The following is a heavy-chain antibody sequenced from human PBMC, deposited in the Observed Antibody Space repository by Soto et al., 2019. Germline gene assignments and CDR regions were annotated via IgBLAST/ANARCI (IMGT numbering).Heavy chain of an antibody. CDR1: GFTFTNYA. CDR3: AKDAVSGDGIWLLNS. V-gene: IGHV3-23*01. D-gene: IGHD4-17*01. CDR2: LLRSGSTT. J-gene: IGHJ4*02. Sequence: GGSLRLSCAASGFTFTNYAMTWARQAPGKGLEWVSSLLRSGSTTYYADSVKGRFTISSDISANSLYLQMDSLRAEDTAVYYCAKDAVSGDGIWLLNSWGQGTVVTVSS.